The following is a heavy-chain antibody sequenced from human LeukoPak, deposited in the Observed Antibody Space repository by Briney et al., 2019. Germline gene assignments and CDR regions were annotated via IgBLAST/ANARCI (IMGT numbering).Heavy chain of an antibody. J-gene: IGHJ4*02. Sequence: GESLKISCKGSGYSFTSYWIGWVRQMPGKGLEWMGIIYPGDSDTRYSPSFQGQVTISADKSISTAYLQLSSLKASDTAMYYCARRDYYDSSGYLAGDFDYWGQGTLVTVSS. V-gene: IGHV5-51*01. CDR2: IYPGDSDT. D-gene: IGHD3-22*01. CDR1: GYSFTSYW. CDR3: ARRDYYDSSGYLAGDFDY.